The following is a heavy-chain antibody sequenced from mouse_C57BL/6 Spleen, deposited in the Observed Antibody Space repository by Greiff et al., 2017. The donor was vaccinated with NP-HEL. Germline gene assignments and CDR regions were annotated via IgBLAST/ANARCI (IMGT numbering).Heavy chain of an antibody. CDR3: ARRVGYYAMDY. CDR1: GYSFTGYY. D-gene: IGHD1-3*01. Sequence: EVQLQQSGPELVKPGASVKISCKASGYSFTGYYMHWVKQSSEKSLEWIGEINPSTGGTSYNQKFKGKATLTVDKSSSTAYMQLKSLTSEDSAVYYCARRVGYYAMDYWGQGTSVTVSS. J-gene: IGHJ4*01. CDR2: INPSTGGT. V-gene: IGHV1-43*01.